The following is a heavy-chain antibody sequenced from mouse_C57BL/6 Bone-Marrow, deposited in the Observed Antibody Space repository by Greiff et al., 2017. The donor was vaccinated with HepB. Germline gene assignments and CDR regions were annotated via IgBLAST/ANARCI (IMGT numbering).Heavy chain of an antibody. Sequence: DVKLVESGEGLVKPGGSLKLSCAASGFTFSSYAMSWVRQTPEKRLEWVAYISSGGDYIYYADTVKGRFTISRDNARNTLYLQMSSLKSEDTAMYYCTREDYGSSYETYWYFDVWGTGTTVTVSS. CDR2: ISSGGDYI. D-gene: IGHD1-1*01. CDR1: GFTFSSYA. J-gene: IGHJ1*03. V-gene: IGHV5-9-1*02. CDR3: TREDYGSSYETYWYFDV.